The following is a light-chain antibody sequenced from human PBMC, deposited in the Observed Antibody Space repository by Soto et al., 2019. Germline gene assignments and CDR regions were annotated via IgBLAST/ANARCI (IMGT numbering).Light chain of an antibody. CDR1: QSISSSN. Sequence: EIGLTQSPGTLSLSPGERATLSCRASQSISSSNLAWYQQKPGRAPRLLLYGASNRAAGIPDWFSGSGSGTDLTVTISRLEPEDFVRYYCHQYGRSPDWDRWTFGQGTKVEVK. V-gene: IGKV3-20*01. CDR3: HQYGRSPDWDRWT. J-gene: IGKJ1*01. CDR2: GAS.